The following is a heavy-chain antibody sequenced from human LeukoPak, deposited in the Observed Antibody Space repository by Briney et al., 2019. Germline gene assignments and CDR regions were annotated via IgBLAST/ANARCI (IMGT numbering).Heavy chain of an antibody. Sequence: SQTLSLTCTVSGGSISSGDYYWSWIRQPPGKGLEWIGYIYYSGSTYYNPSLKSRVTISVDTSKNQFSLKLSSVTAADTAVYYCARVNRYSSGWPNDYWGQGTLVTVSS. J-gene: IGHJ4*02. CDR1: GGSISSGDYY. V-gene: IGHV4-30-4*08. CDR3: ARVNRYSSGWPNDY. CDR2: IYYSGST. D-gene: IGHD6-19*01.